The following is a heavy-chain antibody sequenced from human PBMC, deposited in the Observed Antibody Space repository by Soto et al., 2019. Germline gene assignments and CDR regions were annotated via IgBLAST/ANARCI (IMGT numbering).Heavy chain of an antibody. CDR1: ACTIGNNSCY. Sequence: PSVTICLTCPVSACTIGNNSCYLVWIRPPPGQGLEWIGSLYYSGTTYNNPSLKSRVTISVAPSKNQYSLKLTSVTAADTAVYFCARCPHYYESSGQSQSDYCGQGTLVTVSS. CDR2: LYYSGTT. D-gene: IGHD3-22*01. J-gene: IGHJ4*02. V-gene: IGHV4-39*01. CDR3: ARCPHYYESSGQSQSDY.